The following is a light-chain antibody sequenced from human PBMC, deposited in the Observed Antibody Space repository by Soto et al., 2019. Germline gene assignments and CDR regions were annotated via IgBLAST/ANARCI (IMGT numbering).Light chain of an antibody. CDR1: SSDVGGYDY. V-gene: IGLV2-14*01. CDR2: EVS. CDR3: SSYTTSSSYV. Sequence: QSVLAQPASVSGSPGQSITMSCTGTSSDVGGYDYVSWYQQHPGEVPKLIIFEVSSRPAWISNRFSSSKSGNTASLTISGPQAEDEADYYCSSYTTSSSYVFGTGTKVTVL. J-gene: IGLJ1*01.